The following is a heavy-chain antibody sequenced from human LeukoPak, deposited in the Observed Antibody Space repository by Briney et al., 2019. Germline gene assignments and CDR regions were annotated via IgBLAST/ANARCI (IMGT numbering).Heavy chain of an antibody. D-gene: IGHD3-22*01. CDR2: INHDGSST. CDR1: GFTFTTFW. V-gene: IGHV3-74*01. CDR3: ARSSGYSDY. J-gene: IGHJ4*02. Sequence: GGSLRLSCATSGFTFTTFWMHWVRQAPGKGLVWVSRINHDGSSTNYADSVKGRFTISRDNAKNTVYLQMNSLRAEDTAVYYCARSSGYSDYWGQGTLVTVSS.